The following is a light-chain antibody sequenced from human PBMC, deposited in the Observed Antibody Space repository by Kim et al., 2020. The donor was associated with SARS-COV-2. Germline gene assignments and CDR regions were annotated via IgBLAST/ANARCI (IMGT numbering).Light chain of an antibody. Sequence: SPGERATLSCRDSQSVSSSDLAGYQQKPGQAPRLLIYGASSRATGIPDRFSGSGSGTDFTLTISRLEPEDFAVYYCKQYGSSPPYTFGQGTKLEI. V-gene: IGKV3-20*01. CDR1: QSVSSSD. J-gene: IGKJ2*01. CDR3: KQYGSSPPYT. CDR2: GAS.